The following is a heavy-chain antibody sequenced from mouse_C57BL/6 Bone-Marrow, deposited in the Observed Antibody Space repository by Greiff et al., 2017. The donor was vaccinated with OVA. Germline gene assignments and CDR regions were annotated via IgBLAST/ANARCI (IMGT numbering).Heavy chain of an antibody. Sequence: QVQLQQSGPELAKPGASVKISCKASGYAFSSSWLNWVKQRPGKGLVWIGRIYPGDGDPNYNGKFKGKATLTADKSSSTAYMQLSSLTSEGSAVYFCARSSVLYFDYWGQGTTLTVSS. CDR2: IYPGDGDP. CDR3: ARSSVLYFDY. D-gene: IGHD3-2*02. V-gene: IGHV1-82*01. CDR1: GYAFSSSW. J-gene: IGHJ2*01.